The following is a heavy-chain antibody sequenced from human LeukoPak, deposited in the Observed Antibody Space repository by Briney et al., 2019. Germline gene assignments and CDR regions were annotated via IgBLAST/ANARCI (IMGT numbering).Heavy chain of an antibody. CDR2: ISSSSSYI. J-gene: IGHJ3*02. D-gene: IGHD3-22*01. V-gene: IGHV3-21*01. Sequence: GGSLRLSCAASGFTFSSYSMNWVRQAPGKGLEWVSSISSSSSYIYYADSVKGRFTISRDNAKNSLYLQMNSLRAEDTAVYYCARYGAYYYDSGYAFGIWGQGTMVTVSS. CDR1: GFTFSSYS. CDR3: ARYGAYYYDSGYAFGI.